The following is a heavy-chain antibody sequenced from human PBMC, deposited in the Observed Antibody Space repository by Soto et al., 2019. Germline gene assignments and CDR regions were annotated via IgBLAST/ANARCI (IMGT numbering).Heavy chain of an antibody. CDR3: ARDLKEYCSDGKCNWFDP. Sequence: QVQLQESGPGLVNPSDTLSLTCTVSGASISTYYWSWIRQPPGKGLEWIGYISYSGSTNYNPSLKSRVTISFAASKNEISLQVRSATAADAAVYYCARDLKEYCSDGKCNWFDPWGQGTLVTVSS. V-gene: IGHV4-59*01. D-gene: IGHD2-15*01. CDR2: ISYSGST. J-gene: IGHJ5*02. CDR1: GASISTYY.